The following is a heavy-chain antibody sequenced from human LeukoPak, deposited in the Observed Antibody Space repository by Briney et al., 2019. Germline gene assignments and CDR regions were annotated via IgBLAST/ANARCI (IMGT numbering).Heavy chain of an antibody. J-gene: IGHJ3*02. CDR2: IYPRDGST. V-gene: IGHV1-46*01. CDR3: ARSGSYYAADDAFDI. Sequence: GASVKVSCKASGYTFTSNYIHWVRQAPGQGLEWMGMIYPRDGSTSYAQKFQGRATITADESTSTAYMELSSLRSEDTAVYHCARSGSYYAADDAFDIWGQGTMVTVSS. D-gene: IGHD1-26*01. CDR1: GYTFTSNY.